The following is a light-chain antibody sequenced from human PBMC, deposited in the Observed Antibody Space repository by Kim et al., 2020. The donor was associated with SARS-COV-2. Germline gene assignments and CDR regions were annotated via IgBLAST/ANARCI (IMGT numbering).Light chain of an antibody. CDR2: EGS. V-gene: IGLV2-23*01. J-gene: IGLJ3*02. CDR3: CSYAGSSSWV. CDR1: SSDVGSYNL. Sequence: GQSITITCTGTSSDVGSYNLVSWYQQHPGKAPKLMIYEGSKRPSGVSNRFSGSKSGNTASLTISGLQAEDEADYYCCSYAGSSSWVFGGGTQLTGL.